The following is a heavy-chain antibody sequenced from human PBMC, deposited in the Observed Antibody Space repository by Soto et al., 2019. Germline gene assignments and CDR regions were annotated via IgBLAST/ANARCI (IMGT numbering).Heavy chain of an antibody. V-gene: IGHV3-23*01. Sequence: GGSLRLSCAASGFTFSSYAMSWVRQAPGKGLEWVSAISGSGGSTYYADSVKGRFTISRDNSKNTLYLQMNSLRAEDTAVYYCAKEGPDYGDYRYYFDYWGQGTLVTVSS. J-gene: IGHJ4*02. D-gene: IGHD4-17*01. CDR1: GFTFSSYA. CDR3: AKEGPDYGDYRYYFDY. CDR2: ISGSGGST.